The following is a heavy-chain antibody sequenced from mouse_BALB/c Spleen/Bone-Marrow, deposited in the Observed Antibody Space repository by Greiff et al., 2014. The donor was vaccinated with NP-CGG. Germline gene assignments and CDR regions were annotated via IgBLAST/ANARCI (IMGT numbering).Heavy chain of an antibody. J-gene: IGHJ2*01. CDR2: IYPGDGST. D-gene: IGHD2-3*01. CDR1: GYTFTSYD. V-gene: IGHV1S56*01. CDR3: ARSDEGYPYSFDS. Sequence: VQLQQSGPELVKPGALVKISCKASGYTFTSYDINWVKQRPGQGLEWIGWIYPGDGSTRYNEKFKGKATLTADISSNTAYMQLSSLTSENTAVYFCARSDEGYPYSFDSWGQGTTLTVSS.